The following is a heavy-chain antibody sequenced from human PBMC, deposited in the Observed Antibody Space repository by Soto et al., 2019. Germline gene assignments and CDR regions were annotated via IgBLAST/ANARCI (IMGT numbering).Heavy chain of an antibody. V-gene: IGHV3-23*01. CDR1: GFTFSSYA. CDR3: AKSITARRFDY. CDR2: ISGSGGNT. J-gene: IGHJ4*02. Sequence: GGSLRLSCTASGFTFSSYAMSWVRQAPGKGLEWVSAISGSGGNTYYADSVKGRFTISRDNSKNTLYLQMNSLRAEDTAVYYWAKSITARRFDYGGRGALVTVPS. D-gene: IGHD6-6*01.